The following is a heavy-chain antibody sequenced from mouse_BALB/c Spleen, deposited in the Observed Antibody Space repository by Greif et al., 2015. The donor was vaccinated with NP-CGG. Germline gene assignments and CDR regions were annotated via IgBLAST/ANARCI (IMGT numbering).Heavy chain of an antibody. Sequence: QVQLQQSGAELVKPGASVKLSCKASGYTFTSYYTYWVKQRPGQGLKWIGEINPSNGGTNFNEKFKSKATLTVDKSSSTAYMQLSSLTSEDSAVYYCTRSDYYGPHFDYWGQGTTLTVSS. D-gene: IGHD1-1*01. CDR2: INPSNGGT. CDR3: TRSDYYGPHFDY. CDR1: GYTFTSYY. V-gene: IGHV1S81*02. J-gene: IGHJ2*01.